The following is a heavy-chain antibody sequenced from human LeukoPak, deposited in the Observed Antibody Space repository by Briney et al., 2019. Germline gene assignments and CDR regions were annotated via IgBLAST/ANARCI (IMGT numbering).Heavy chain of an antibody. D-gene: IGHD3-3*01. V-gene: IGHV1-2*02. CDR3: ARDRGITIFGVVMTFDY. J-gene: IGHJ4*02. CDR2: INPNSGGT. CDR1: GYTFTGYY. Sequence: ASVKVSCKASGYTFTGYYMHWVRQAPGQGLEWMGWINPNSGGTNYAQKFQGRVTMTRDTSISTAYMELSRLRSDDTAVYYCARDRGITIFGVVMTFDYWSQGTLVTVSS.